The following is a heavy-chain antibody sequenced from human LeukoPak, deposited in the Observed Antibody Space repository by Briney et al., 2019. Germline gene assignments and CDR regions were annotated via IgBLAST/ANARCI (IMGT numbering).Heavy chain of an antibody. J-gene: IGHJ4*02. V-gene: IGHV1-18*01. CDR3: ARLEGADEYQLDI. CDR1: GYTFTSYC. D-gene: IGHD2-2*01. CDR2: INANSGGT. Sequence: ASVKVSCKASGYTFTSYCMNWVRQAPGQGLEWMGMINANSGGTSYAQKLQGRVTMTTDTSTSTAYMELRSLRSDDTAVYYCARLEGADEYQLDIWVQGTLVSVCS.